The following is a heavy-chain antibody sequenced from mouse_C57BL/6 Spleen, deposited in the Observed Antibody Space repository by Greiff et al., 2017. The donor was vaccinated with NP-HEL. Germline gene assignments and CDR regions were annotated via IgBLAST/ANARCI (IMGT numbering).Heavy chain of an antibody. V-gene: IGHV3-6*01. CDR1: GYSITSGYY. J-gene: IGHJ4*01. CDR3: ASYSNYYYAMHY. D-gene: IGHD2-5*01. CDR2: ISYDGSN. Sequence: ESGPGLVKLSQSLSLTCSVTGYSITSGYYWNWIRQFPGNKLEWMGYISYDGSNNYNPSLKNRISITRDTSKNQFFLKLNSVTTEDTATYYCASYSNYYYAMHYWGQGTSVTVSS.